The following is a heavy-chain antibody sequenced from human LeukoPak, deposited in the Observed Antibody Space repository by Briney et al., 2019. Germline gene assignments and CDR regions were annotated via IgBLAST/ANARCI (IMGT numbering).Heavy chain of an antibody. CDR3: ARGSGYLRGDY. Sequence: SETLSLTCAVYGGSFSGYYWSWIRQPPGKGLEWIGEINHSGSTNYNPSLKSRVTVSVDTSKNQFSLKLSSVNAADTAVYYCARGSGYLRGDYWGQGTLVTVSS. D-gene: IGHD3-10*01. CDR1: GGSFSGYY. V-gene: IGHV4-34*01. J-gene: IGHJ4*02. CDR2: INHSGST.